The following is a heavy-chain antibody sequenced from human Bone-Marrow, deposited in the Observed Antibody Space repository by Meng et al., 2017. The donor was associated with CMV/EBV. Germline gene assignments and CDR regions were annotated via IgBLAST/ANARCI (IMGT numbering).Heavy chain of an antibody. Sequence: GGSLRLSCSASGFAFSSYAMNWVRQPPGKGLEWVSSISSSSISIHYVDSIKGRFTVSRDNARSSLHLQMNSLRVEDTAVYYCAKDSNDYGGYWGQGTLVTVSS. CDR1: GFAFSSYA. V-gene: IGHV3-21*01. D-gene: IGHD4-17*01. J-gene: IGHJ4*02. CDR2: ISSSSISI. CDR3: AKDSNDYGGY.